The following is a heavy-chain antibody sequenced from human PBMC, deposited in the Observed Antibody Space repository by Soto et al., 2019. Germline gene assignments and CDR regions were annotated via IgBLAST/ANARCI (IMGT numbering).Heavy chain of an antibody. V-gene: IGHV3-48*02. D-gene: IGHD3-3*01. CDR1: GFSFSSYS. CDR2: ISSTSNTI. Sequence: EVQLVESGGGLVQPGGSLRLSCAASGFSFSSYSMNWVRQAPGKGLERVSYISSTSNTIYYANSVKGRFTISRDNARNSLLLQMNSLRDEDTAVYYCARARDCSSGEKYGLDVWGQGTTVIVSS. CDR3: ARARDCSSGEKYGLDV. J-gene: IGHJ6*01.